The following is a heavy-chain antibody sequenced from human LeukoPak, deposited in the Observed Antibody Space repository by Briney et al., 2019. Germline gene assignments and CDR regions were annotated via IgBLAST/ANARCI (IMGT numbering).Heavy chain of an antibody. CDR2: IIPTFGIA. D-gene: IGHD6-19*01. Sequence: SVKVSCKASGGTFSSYAISWVRQAPGQGLEWMGRIIPTFGIANYAQKFQGRVTITADKSTSTAYMELSSLRSEDTAVYYCARDRLVAGTYYYYGMDVWGQGTTVTVSS. CDR1: GGTFSSYA. J-gene: IGHJ6*02. V-gene: IGHV1-69*04. CDR3: ARDRLVAGTYYYYGMDV.